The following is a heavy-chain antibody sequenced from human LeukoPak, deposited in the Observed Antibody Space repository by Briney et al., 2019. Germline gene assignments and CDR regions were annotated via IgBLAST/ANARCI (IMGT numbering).Heavy chain of an antibody. CDR2: ISSSSSYI. J-gene: IGHJ5*02. CDR3: AKVGGSDSWSGQNWFDP. D-gene: IGHD3-3*01. CDR1: GFTFSYYS. Sequence: KSGGSLRLSCAASGFTFSYYSMNWVRQAPGKGLEWVSSISSSSSYIYYADSVKGRFTISRDNADNSLYLRMNSLRAEDTAVYYCAKVGGSDSWSGQNWFDPWGQGTLVTVSS. V-gene: IGHV3-21*01.